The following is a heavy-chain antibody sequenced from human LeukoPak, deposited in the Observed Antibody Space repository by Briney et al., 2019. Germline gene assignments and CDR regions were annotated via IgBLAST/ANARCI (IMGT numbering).Heavy chain of an antibody. Sequence: GGSLRLSCAASGFTVSSNYMSWVREARGKGGEGVSVIYSGGSTYYADSVKGRFTISRDNSKNTLYLQMNSLRAEDTAVYYCARAGDREGAFDIWGQGTMVTVSS. V-gene: IGHV3-66*01. CDR1: GFTVSSNY. J-gene: IGHJ3*02. CDR3: ARAGDREGAFDI. D-gene: IGHD5-24*01. CDR2: IYSGGST.